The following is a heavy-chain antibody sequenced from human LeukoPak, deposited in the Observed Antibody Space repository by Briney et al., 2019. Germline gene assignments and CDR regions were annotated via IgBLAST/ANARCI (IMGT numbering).Heavy chain of an antibody. J-gene: IGHJ3*02. CDR2: INPRGGST. CDR1: GGTFTSYY. CDR3: ARGDYDNAFDI. V-gene: IGHV1-46*01. Sequence: GASVKVSCKASGGTFTSYYMHWVRQAPGQGLEWMGIINPRGGSTSYTQRFQGRVTMTRDTSTNTVNMELSSLRSEDTAVYFCARGDYDNAFDIWGQGTMVTVSS. D-gene: IGHD3-9*01.